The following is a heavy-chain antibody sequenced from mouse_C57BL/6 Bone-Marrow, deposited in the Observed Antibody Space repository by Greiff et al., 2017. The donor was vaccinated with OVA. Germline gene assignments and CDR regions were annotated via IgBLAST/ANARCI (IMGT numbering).Heavy chain of an antibody. CDR2: IYPRSGNT. CDR1: GYTFTSYG. D-gene: IGHD6-1*01. J-gene: IGHJ2*01. V-gene: IGHV1-81*01. Sequence: QVQLKESGAELARPGASVKLSCKASGYTFTSYGISWVKQRTGQGLEWIGEIYPRSGNTYYNEKFKGKATLTADKSSSTAYMELRSLTSADSAVYFCARRCRYYFDYWGQGTTLTVSA. CDR3: ARRCRYYFDY.